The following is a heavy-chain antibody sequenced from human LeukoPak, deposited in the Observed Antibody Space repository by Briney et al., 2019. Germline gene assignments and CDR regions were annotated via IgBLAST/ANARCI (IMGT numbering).Heavy chain of an antibody. D-gene: IGHD3-22*01. J-gene: IGHJ4*02. Sequence: GGSLRLSCVGSGFTFNNAWMNWVRQAPGKGLEWVGRIKDMAHGATIDYAAAVKGRFTLSRDDSKNTLYLQMNSLKTEDTAVYYCARESPYYYDSSSDYWGQGTLVTVSS. CDR1: GFTFNNAW. V-gene: IGHV3-15*07. CDR2: IKDMAHGATI. CDR3: ARESPYYYDSSSDY.